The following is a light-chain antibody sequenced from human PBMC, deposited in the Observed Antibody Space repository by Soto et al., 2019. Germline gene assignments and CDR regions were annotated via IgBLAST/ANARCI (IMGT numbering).Light chain of an antibody. V-gene: IGKV3-11*01. CDR3: HQRQSWPRT. Sequence: EIVLTQSPTTLSSFPGDRVTLSCRASQYINTRLSCSQHRPCQAPRLLIYQTSLRAAGIPARFSASGSGTDFTLTISVVQPEAFALYYCHQRQSWPRTFGQGTKVDI. CDR2: QTS. J-gene: IGKJ1*01. CDR1: QYINTR.